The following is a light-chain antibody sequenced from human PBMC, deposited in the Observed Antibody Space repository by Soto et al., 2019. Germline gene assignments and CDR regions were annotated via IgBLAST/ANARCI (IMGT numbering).Light chain of an antibody. CDR1: QAIRTA. V-gene: IGKV1-6*01. CDR2: AAS. Sequence: AIQLTQSPSSLYASVGDRVTITCRASQAIRTALGWYHQKPGKVPKLLIYAASILQSGVPSRFSGSGSGTDFTLTISSLQPEDFATYYCLLDFRYFWAFGQGTKVEIK. J-gene: IGKJ1*01. CDR3: LLDFRYFWA.